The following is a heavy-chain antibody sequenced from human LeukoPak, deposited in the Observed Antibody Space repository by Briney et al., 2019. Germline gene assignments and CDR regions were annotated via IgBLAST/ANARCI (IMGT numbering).Heavy chain of an antibody. D-gene: IGHD6-6*01. J-gene: IGHJ3*02. V-gene: IGHV3-23*01. CDR1: GFTFSSYA. Sequence: PGGSLRLSCAASGFTFSSYAMSWVRQAPGKGLEWVSAISGSGGSTYYADSVKGRFTISRDNSKNTLYLQMNSLRAEDTAVYYCAKDKGHGSSSRFNAFDIWGQGTMVTVSS. CDR3: AKDKGHGSSSRFNAFDI. CDR2: ISGSGGST.